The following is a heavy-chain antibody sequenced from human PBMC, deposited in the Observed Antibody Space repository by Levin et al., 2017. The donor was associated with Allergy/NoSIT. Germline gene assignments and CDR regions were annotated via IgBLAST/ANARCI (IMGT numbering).Heavy chain of an antibody. J-gene: IGHJ3*02. CDR2: IYPGDSDT. CDR3: ARTDIVEITMVRGVIINAFDI. V-gene: IGHV5-51*01. Sequence: GESLKISCKGSGYSFTSYWIGWVRQMPGKGLEWMGIIYPGDSDTRYSPSFQGQVTISADKSISTAYLQWSSLKASDTAMYYCARTDIVEITMVRGVIINAFDIWGQGTMVTVSS. CDR1: GYSFTSYW. D-gene: IGHD3-10*01.